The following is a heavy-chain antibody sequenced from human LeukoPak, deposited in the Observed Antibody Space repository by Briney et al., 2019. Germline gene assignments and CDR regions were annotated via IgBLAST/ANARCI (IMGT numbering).Heavy chain of an antibody. CDR3: ARDNRVLINSSTNFDY. D-gene: IGHD6-6*01. CDR2: IYRGGTT. J-gene: IGHJ4*02. V-gene: IGHV3-53*01. CDR1: GFTVSTSY. Sequence: GGSLRLSCAASGFTVSTSYMSWVRQAPGKGLEWVSVIYRGGTTYYADSVKGRFTISRDDSKNTLYLQMNSLRAEDTAVYYCARDNRVLINSSTNFDYWGQGTLVTVSS.